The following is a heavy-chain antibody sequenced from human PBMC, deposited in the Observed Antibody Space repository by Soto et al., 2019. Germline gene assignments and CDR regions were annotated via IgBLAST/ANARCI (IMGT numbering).Heavy chain of an antibody. CDR3: ARQHGYSGLSRFDP. CDR1: GGSISSSSYY. V-gene: IGHV4-39*01. D-gene: IGHD5-12*01. J-gene: IGHJ5*02. Sequence: SETLSLTCTVSGGSISSSSYYWGWIRQPPGKGLEWIGSIYYSGSTYYNPSLKSRVTISVDTSKNQFSLKLSSVTAADTAVYYCARQHGYSGLSRFDPWGQGTLVTVSS. CDR2: IYYSGST.